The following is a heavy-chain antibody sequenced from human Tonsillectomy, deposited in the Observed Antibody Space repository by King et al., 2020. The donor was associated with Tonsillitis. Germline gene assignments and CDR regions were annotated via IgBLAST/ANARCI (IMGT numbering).Heavy chain of an antibody. D-gene: IGHD3-10*01. Sequence: VQLVESGGGLVQPGGSLRLSCAVSGFTFSRYWMSWVRQAPGEGLEWGANIKEDGSDKHYVDSVKGRFTISRDNAKNSLFLQMNSLRAEDTAVYYCATEGGRSGSGYWGQGTLVTVSS. CDR1: GFTFSRYW. CDR3: ATEGGRSGSGY. J-gene: IGHJ4*02. V-gene: IGHV3-7*01. CDR2: IKEDGSDK.